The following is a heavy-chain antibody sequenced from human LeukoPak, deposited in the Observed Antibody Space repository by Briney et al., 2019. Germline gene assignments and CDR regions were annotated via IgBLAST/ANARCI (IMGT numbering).Heavy chain of an antibody. CDR3: ARGQRLGY. V-gene: IGHV3-7*04. Sequence: GGSLRLSCAASGFTFSSNWMSWVRQAPGKGLEWVANIKQDGSDKYSVDSVKGRFTISRDNAKSSLYLQMNSLRAEDTAVYYCARGQRLGYWGQGTLVTVSS. J-gene: IGHJ4*02. D-gene: IGHD6-19*01. CDR1: GFTFSSNW. CDR2: IKQDGSDK.